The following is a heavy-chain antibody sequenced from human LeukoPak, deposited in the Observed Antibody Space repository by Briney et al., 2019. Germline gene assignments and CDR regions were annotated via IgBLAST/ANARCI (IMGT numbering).Heavy chain of an antibody. Sequence: GRSLRLSCAASGFTFSSYGMHWVRQAPGKGLEWVAVISYDGSNKYYADSVKGRFTISRDNSKNALYLQMNSLRAEDTAVYYCAKDSAYDSSGYLDYWGQGTLVTASS. CDR3: AKDSAYDSSGYLDY. D-gene: IGHD3-22*01. CDR2: ISYDGSNK. J-gene: IGHJ4*02. CDR1: GFTFSSYG. V-gene: IGHV3-30*18.